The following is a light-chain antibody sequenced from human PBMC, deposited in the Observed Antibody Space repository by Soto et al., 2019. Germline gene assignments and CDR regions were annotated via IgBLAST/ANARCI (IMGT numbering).Light chain of an antibody. Sequence: DIQMTQSPSTLSASVGDRVTIACRASQSISNWLAWYQQKPGKAPNLLIYKASSLESGVPSRFSGSGSGTEFTLTISSLQPDDFATYYCQQYYTYPITFGQGTRLEIK. CDR1: QSISNW. J-gene: IGKJ5*01. CDR2: KAS. V-gene: IGKV1-5*03. CDR3: QQYYTYPIT.